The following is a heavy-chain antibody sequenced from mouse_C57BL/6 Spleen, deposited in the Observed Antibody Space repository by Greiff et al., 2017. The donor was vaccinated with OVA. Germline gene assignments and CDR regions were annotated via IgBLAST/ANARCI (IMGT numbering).Heavy chain of an antibody. CDR3: ARERRTVVATGDWYFDV. D-gene: IGHD1-1*01. Sequence: EVKVVESGGGLVKPGGSLKLSCAASGFTFSSYAMSWVRQTPEKRLEWVATISDGGSYTYYPDNVKGRFTISRDNAKNNLYLQMSHLKSEYTAMYYCARERRTVVATGDWYFDVWGTGTTVTVSS. V-gene: IGHV5-4*01. CDR1: GFTFSSYA. J-gene: IGHJ1*03. CDR2: ISDGGSYT.